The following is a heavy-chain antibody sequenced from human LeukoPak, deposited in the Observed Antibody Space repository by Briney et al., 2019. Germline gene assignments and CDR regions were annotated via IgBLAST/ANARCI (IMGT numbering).Heavy chain of an antibody. D-gene: IGHD2-15*01. V-gene: IGHV4-34*01. CDR3: ARGVIVVVVAAIGVNAFDI. J-gene: IGHJ3*02. Sequence: SETLSLTCAVHGGSFSGYYWSWIRQPPGKGLEWIGEINHSGSTNYNPSLKSRVTISVDTSKNQFSLKLSSVTAADTAVYYCARGVIVVVVAAIGVNAFDIWGQGTMVTVSS. CDR2: INHSGST. CDR1: GGSFSGYY.